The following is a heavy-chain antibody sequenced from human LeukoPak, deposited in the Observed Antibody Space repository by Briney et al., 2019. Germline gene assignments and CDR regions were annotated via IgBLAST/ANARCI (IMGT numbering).Heavy chain of an antibody. V-gene: IGHV3-23*01. CDR1: GFTFSNHG. CDR3: AKDDAWLRFGE. Sequence: GGSLRLSCAASGFTFSNHGMNWVRQAPGKGLEGVSGISPSADIKYYADSVKGRFTISRDNSKNMLYLEVISLTADDTAVYYCAKDDAWLRFGEWSQGTLVTVSS. CDR2: ISPSADIK. D-gene: IGHD3-10*01. J-gene: IGHJ4*02.